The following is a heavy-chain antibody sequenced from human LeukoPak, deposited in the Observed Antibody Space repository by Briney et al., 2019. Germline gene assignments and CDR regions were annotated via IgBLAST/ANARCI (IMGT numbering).Heavy chain of an antibody. D-gene: IGHD4-17*01. CDR3: ARQKMASISYGSWLDP. CDR1: GCTFTSYG. CDR2: ISAYNGNT. J-gene: IGHJ5*02. V-gene: IGHV1-18*01. Sequence: ASVKVSCKASGCTFTSYGISWVRQAPGQGLEWMGWISAYNGNTNYAQKLQGRVTMTTDTSTSTAYMELRSLRSDDTAVYYCARQKMASISYGSWLDPWGQGTLVTVSS.